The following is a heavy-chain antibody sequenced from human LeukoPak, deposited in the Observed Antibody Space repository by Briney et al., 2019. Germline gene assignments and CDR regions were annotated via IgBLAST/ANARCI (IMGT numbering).Heavy chain of an antibody. D-gene: IGHD3-10*01. J-gene: IGHJ4*02. V-gene: IGHV3-30*04. CDR1: GFTFSNYA. Sequence: GGSLRLSCAASGFTFSNYAMHWVRQTPGKGQEWVAVISYDGSNKYYADSVKGRFTISRDNSKNTLYLQMNSLRAVDTAVYYCARDNYGLDYWGQGTLVTVSS. CDR3: ARDNYGLDY. CDR2: ISYDGSNK.